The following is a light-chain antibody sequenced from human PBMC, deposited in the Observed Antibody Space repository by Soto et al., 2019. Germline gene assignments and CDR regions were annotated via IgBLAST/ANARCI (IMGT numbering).Light chain of an antibody. V-gene: IGKV1-5*01. CDR1: QSISSW. J-gene: IGKJ4*01. Sequence: DIQMTQSPSTLSASVGDRVTNTCRASQSISSWLAWYQQKPGKAPKLLIYDASSLESGVPSRFSGSGSGTEFSLTISSLQPDDFATYYCQQYLGTFGGGTKVDIK. CDR2: DAS. CDR3: QQYLGT.